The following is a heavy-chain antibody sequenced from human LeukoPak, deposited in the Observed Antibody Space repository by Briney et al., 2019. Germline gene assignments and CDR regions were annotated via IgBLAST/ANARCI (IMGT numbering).Heavy chain of an antibody. Sequence: SQTLSLTCTVSGGSISSGGYYWSWIRQPPGKGLEWIGYIYYSGSTYYNPSLKSRVTISVDTSKNQFSLKLSSVTAADTAVYYCARTGDDYGGNGVDYWGQGTLVTVSS. D-gene: IGHD4-23*01. J-gene: IGHJ4*02. CDR1: GGSISSGGYY. V-gene: IGHV4-30-4*01. CDR2: IYYSGST. CDR3: ARTGDDYGGNGVDY.